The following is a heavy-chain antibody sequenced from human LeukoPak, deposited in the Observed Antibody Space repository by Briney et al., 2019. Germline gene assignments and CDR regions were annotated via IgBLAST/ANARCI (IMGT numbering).Heavy chain of an antibody. V-gene: IGHV3-23*01. CDR2: ISGSGGST. Sequence: PGGSLRLSCAASGFTFSGYAMSWVRQAPGMGLEWVSTISGSGGSTYYADSVKGRFTISRDNSKNTLYLQMNSLRAEDTAVYYCARTRDDAFDIWGQGTMVTVSS. J-gene: IGHJ3*02. CDR1: GFTFSGYA. CDR3: ARTRDDAFDI.